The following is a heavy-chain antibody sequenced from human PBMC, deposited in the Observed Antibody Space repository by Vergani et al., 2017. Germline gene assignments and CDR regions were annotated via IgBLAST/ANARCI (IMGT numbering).Heavy chain of an antibody. Sequence: EVPLVQSGAEVKTPGESLKISCKGSGYSFTSYRIGGVRQMPGKGLEWMGIIYPGDSDTRYSPSFQGQVTISADKSISTAYLQWSSLKASDTAMYYCARHAKRGCSSTSCYVDNYYYMDVWGKGTRVTVSS. D-gene: IGHD2-2*01. CDR1: GYSFTSYR. CDR2: IYPGDSDT. V-gene: IGHV5-51*01. CDR3: ARHAKRGCSSTSCYVDNYYYMDV. J-gene: IGHJ6*03.